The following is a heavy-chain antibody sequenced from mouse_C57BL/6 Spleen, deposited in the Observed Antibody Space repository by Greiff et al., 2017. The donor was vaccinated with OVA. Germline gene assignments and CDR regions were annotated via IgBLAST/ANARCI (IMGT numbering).Heavy chain of an antibody. CDR2: INPNNGGT. Sequence: VQLQQSGPELVKPGASVKMSCKASAYTFTDYNMHWVKQSHGKSLEWIGYINPNNGGTSYNQKFKGKATLTVNKSSSTAYMELRSLTSEDSAVYYCAREELGLYAMDYWGQGTSVTVSS. CDR1: AYTFTDYN. J-gene: IGHJ4*01. V-gene: IGHV1-22*01. D-gene: IGHD4-1*01. CDR3: AREELGLYAMDY.